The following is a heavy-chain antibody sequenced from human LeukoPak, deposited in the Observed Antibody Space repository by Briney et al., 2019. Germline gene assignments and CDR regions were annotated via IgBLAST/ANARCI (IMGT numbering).Heavy chain of an antibody. J-gene: IGHJ4*02. D-gene: IGHD6-19*01. Sequence: GGSLRLSCVASGFTLRSYAMTWVRQAPGKGLEWVSGITSGGTTYYAYSVKGRFTISRDNSKNTLSLQMNSLRAEDTAVYYCAQLCAGIAVGSCFDCWGQGTLVTVSS. V-gene: IGHV3-23*01. CDR1: GFTLRSYA. CDR3: AQLCAGIAVGSCFDC. CDR2: ITSGGTT.